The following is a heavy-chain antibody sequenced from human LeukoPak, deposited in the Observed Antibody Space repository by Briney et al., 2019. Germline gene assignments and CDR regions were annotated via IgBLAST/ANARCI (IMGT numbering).Heavy chain of an antibody. D-gene: IGHD3-10*01. CDR1: GFTFSSYW. Sequence: PGGSLRLPCAASGFTFSSYWMHWVRQAPEKGLVWVSRINPDGSTTTYADSVEGRFTISRDNARNTLYLQMNSLRVEDTAVYYCARVGVGSYHFDDWGQGTLVTVSS. CDR3: ARVGVGSYHFDD. CDR2: INPDGSTT. V-gene: IGHV3-74*01. J-gene: IGHJ4*02.